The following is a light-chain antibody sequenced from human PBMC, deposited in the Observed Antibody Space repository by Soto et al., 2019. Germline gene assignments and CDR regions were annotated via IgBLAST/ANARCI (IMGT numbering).Light chain of an antibody. CDR3: QQRSYWPRNT. V-gene: IGKV3-11*01. CDR1: QIVSRH. J-gene: IGKJ2*01. Sequence: EIVLTQSPATVSLSPGERATLSCRASQIVSRHLAWYQQKPGQPPSLLIYDISNRDTGIPARFSGSGSGTDFTLTISSREPEDSAVYYCQQRSYWPRNTFGQGTKLEIK. CDR2: DIS.